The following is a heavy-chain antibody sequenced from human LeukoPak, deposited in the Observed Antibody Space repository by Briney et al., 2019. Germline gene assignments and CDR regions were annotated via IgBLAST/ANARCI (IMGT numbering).Heavy chain of an antibody. CDR2: ISYDGSNK. J-gene: IGHJ4*02. D-gene: IGHD3-10*01. CDR1: GFTFSSYA. Sequence: QPGGSLRLSCAASGFTFSSYAMHWVRQAPGKGLEWVAVISYDGSNKYYADSVKGRFTISRDNSKNTLYLQMNSLRAEDTAVYYCASYTLWYGDSWGQGTLVTVSS. V-gene: IGHV3-30-3*01. CDR3: ASYTLWYGDS.